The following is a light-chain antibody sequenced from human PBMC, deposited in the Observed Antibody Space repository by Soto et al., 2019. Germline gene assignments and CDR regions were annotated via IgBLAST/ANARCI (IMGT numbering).Light chain of an antibody. J-gene: IGLJ3*02. V-gene: IGLV2-14*01. Sequence: QSALTQPASVSGSPGQSITVSCTGTSSDIGASNYVSWYQQHPGKAPKLIISEVSNRPSGVSNRFSGSKSGSTASLTISGLQDEDEADYYCTSYTSSTTWVFGGGTKLTVL. CDR2: EVS. CDR1: SSDIGASNY. CDR3: TSYTSSTTWV.